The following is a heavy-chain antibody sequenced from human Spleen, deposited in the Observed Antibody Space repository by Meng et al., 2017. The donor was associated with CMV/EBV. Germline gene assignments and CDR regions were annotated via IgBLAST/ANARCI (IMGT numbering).Heavy chain of an antibody. CDR3: AKPEHYGLDV. D-gene: IGHD1-14*01. CDR2: IYGETGT. CDR1: GFTVSGNY. J-gene: IGHJ6*02. V-gene: IGHV3-66*01. Sequence: GGSLRLSCAASGFTVSGNYMSWVRQAPGKGLEWVSIIYGETGTYYADSVRGRFTISRDNAKNSLYLQMNSLRAEDTAVYYCAKPEHYGLDVWGQGTTVTVSS.